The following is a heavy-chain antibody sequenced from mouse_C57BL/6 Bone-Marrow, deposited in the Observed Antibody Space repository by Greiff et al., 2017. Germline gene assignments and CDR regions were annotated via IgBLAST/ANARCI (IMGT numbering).Heavy chain of an antibody. Sequence: EVHLVESGGGLVQPGGSLSLSCAASGFTFTDYYMSWVRQPPGKALEWLGFIRNKANGYTTEYSASVKGRFTISRDNSQSILYLQMNALRAEDSATYYCASHYGGFAYWGQGTLVTVSA. V-gene: IGHV7-3*01. J-gene: IGHJ3*01. CDR3: ASHYGGFAY. CDR1: GFTFTDYY. CDR2: IRNKANGYTT. D-gene: IGHD1-2*01.